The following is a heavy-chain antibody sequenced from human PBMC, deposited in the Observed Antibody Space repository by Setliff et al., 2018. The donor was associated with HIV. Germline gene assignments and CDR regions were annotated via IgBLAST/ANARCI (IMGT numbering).Heavy chain of an antibody. Sequence: GASVKVSCKASGYTFSDYVINWVRQAPGQGLEWMGWIDTNAGNPSYAQGFTGRFVFSLDTSVSTAYLQISSLRTEDSAVYYCARAYMKAPSRDSSGWFYFAQWGQGTLVTVSS. D-gene: IGHD6-19*01. CDR1: GYTFSDYV. J-gene: IGHJ4*02. V-gene: IGHV7-4-1*02. CDR2: IDTNAGNP. CDR3: ARAYMKAPSRDSSGWFYFAQ.